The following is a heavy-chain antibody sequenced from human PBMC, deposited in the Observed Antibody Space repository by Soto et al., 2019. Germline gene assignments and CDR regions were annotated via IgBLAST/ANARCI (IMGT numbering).Heavy chain of an antibody. CDR2: IYYSGST. CDR1: GGSISSGDYY. D-gene: IGHD6-6*01. CDR3: ARVSGGAARPSYYYYGMDV. Sequence: PSQTLSLTCTVSGGSISSGDYYWSWFRQPPGKGLEWIGYIYYSGSTYYNPSLKSRVTISVDTSKNQFSLKLSSVTAADTAVYYCARVSGGAARPSYYYYGMDVWGQGTTVTVSS. J-gene: IGHJ6*02. V-gene: IGHV4-30-4*01.